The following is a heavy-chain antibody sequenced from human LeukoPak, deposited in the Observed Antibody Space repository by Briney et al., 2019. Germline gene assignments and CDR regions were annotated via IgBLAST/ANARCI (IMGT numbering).Heavy chain of an antibody. V-gene: IGHV3-7*01. CDR1: GFTFSDYY. Sequence: GGSLRLSCAASGFTFSDYYMNWVRQAPGKGLEWVASIKEDGSEKYYVDSVKGRFTVSRDSANNLLCLEMNSLRAEDTAVYYCASCSGWYANFDYWGQGTLVTVSS. CDR3: ASCSGWYANFDY. D-gene: IGHD6-19*01. CDR2: IKEDGSEK. J-gene: IGHJ4*02.